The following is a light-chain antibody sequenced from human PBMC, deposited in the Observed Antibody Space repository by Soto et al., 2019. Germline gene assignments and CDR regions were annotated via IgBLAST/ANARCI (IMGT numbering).Light chain of an antibody. CDR3: QQYASSPPLT. J-gene: IGKJ4*01. CDR1: QSVSSTY. CDR2: GAS. Sequence: ELVLTQSLGTLSLSPGEGATLSCRASQSVSSTYLAWYQQKPGQAPRLLIYGASSRAPGIPDRFSGSGSGTDFTLTISRLEPEDFAVYYCQQYASSPPLTFGGGTKVDIK. V-gene: IGKV3-20*01.